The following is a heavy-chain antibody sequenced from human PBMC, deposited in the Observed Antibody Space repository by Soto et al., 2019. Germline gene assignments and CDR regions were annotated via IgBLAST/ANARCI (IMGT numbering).Heavy chain of an antibody. D-gene: IGHD4-17*01. V-gene: IGHV3-21*01. Sequence: GGSLRLSCAASGFTFNTYDMNWVRQAPGKGLEWVSSITTSSAYIYYADSLKGRITISRDNAKNSLFLQMNSLRAEDTAVYYCATDLGSTVTTLWYFDYWGQGTLVTVSS. CDR3: ATDLGSTVTTLWYFDY. J-gene: IGHJ4*02. CDR1: GFTFNTYD. CDR2: ITTSSAYI.